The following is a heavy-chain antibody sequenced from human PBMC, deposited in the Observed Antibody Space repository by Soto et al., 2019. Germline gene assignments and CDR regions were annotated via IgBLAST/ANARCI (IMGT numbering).Heavy chain of an antibody. D-gene: IGHD1-26*01. Sequence: PSETLSLTCAFSGGSFSDYIWTWIRQTPGKGLQWIGQINHSGSSIYNPSLKNRVTISTMSNNKFSLELSSVTAADTAVYYCTRGLFSGSSYSGSWYYFDSWGQGTMVTVSS. J-gene: IGHJ4*02. CDR3: TRGLFSGSSYSGSWYYFDS. V-gene: IGHV4-34*01. CDR2: INHSGSS. CDR1: GGSFSDYI.